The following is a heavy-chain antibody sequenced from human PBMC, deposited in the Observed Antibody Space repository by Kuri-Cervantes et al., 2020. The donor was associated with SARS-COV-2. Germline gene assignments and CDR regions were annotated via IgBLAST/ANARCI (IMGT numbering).Heavy chain of an antibody. CDR2: IWYDGSNK. CDR3: AKVKYSSSSGAFDI. Sequence: GESLKISCAASGFTFSSYGMHWVRQAPGKGLEWVAVIWYDGSNKYYADSVKGRFTISRDNSKNTLYLQMNSLRAEDTAVYYCAKVKYSSSSGAFDIWGQGTMVTVSS. J-gene: IGHJ3*02. CDR1: GFTFSSYG. V-gene: IGHV3-33*06. D-gene: IGHD6-6*01.